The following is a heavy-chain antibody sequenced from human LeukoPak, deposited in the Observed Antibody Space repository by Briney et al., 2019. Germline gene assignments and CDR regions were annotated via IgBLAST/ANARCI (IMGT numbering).Heavy chain of an antibody. CDR3: ARGLVGATLFDY. CDR2: INPNSGGT. Sequence: GASVEVSCKASGYTFTCYYMHWVRPAPGQGPEWMGWINPNSGGTNYAQKFQGRVTMTRDTSISTAYMELSRLRSDDTAVYYCARGLVGATLFDYWGQGTLVTVSS. J-gene: IGHJ4*02. D-gene: IGHD1-26*01. CDR1: GYTFTCYY. V-gene: IGHV1-2*02.